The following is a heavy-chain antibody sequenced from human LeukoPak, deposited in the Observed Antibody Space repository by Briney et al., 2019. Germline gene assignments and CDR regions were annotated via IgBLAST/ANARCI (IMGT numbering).Heavy chain of an antibody. CDR2: IIPIFGTP. CDR1: GGTFRTYS. J-gene: IGHJ6*03. Sequence: GSSVKVSCKASGGTFRTYSVTWVRQAPGQGLEWMGGIIPIFGTPNYAQKFQGRVKVTTDDATGTAYMELSSLMSEDTAIYYCARVDRYHFYLGVWGKGTPVTVSS. V-gene: IGHV1-69*05. CDR3: ARVDRYHFYLGV.